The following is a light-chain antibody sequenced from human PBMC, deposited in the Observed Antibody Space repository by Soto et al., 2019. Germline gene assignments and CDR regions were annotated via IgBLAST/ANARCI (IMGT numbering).Light chain of an antibody. V-gene: IGKV3-20*01. J-gene: IGKJ1*01. CDR1: RDVYINA. CDR2: DAS. CDR3: QSYGSSRT. Sequence: VVLTQSPATLSLSPGEPATLSCRASRDVYINALAWYQQKPGRTPTLLIYDASTRATGIPDRFSGSGSGTDFTLSISRLEPEDFAVYYCQSYGSSRTFGHGTKVEI.